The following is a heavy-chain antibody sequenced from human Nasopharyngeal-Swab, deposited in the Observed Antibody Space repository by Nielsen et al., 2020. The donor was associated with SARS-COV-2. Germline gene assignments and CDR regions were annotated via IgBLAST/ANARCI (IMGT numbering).Heavy chain of an antibody. Sequence: GESLKISCAASGFTFSDYYMSWIRQAPGKGLEWVSYISSSGGTKYYADSVKGRFTISRDNAKNSLYLQMNSLRAEDTAVYYCARDPGLYYYGSGSYNPLDYWGQGTLVTVSS. CDR2: ISSSGGTK. D-gene: IGHD3-10*01. CDR3: ARDPGLYYYGSGSYNPLDY. CDR1: GFTFSDYY. V-gene: IGHV3-11*04. J-gene: IGHJ4*02.